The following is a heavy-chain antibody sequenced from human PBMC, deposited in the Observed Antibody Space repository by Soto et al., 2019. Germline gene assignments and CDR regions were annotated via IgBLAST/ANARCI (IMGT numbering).Heavy chain of an antibody. V-gene: IGHV1-69*13. CDR1: GCTFSSYA. Sequence: ASVKVSCKASGCTFSSYAISWVRQGPGQGLEWMGGIIPIFGTANYAQKFQGRVTITADESTSTAYMELSSLRSEDTAVYYCATHRRHYDYVWGSYNFDYWGQETLVTVXS. CDR3: ATHRRHYDYVWGSYNFDY. D-gene: IGHD3-16*01. J-gene: IGHJ4*02. CDR2: IIPIFGTA.